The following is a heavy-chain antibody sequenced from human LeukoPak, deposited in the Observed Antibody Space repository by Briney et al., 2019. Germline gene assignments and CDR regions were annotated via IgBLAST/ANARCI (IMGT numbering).Heavy chain of an antibody. CDR2: IYRSGST. D-gene: IGHD2-2*01. CDR1: GYSISSGYY. Sequence: PSETLSLTCAVSGYSISSGYYWGWIRQPPGKGLEWIGSIYRSGSTYYNPSLKSRVTISLDTSKNQFSLKLSSVTVADTAVYYCARRWCGTACYYYYYYYMDVWGKGTTVTVSS. J-gene: IGHJ6*03. V-gene: IGHV4-38-2*01. CDR3: ARRWCGTACYYYYYYYMDV.